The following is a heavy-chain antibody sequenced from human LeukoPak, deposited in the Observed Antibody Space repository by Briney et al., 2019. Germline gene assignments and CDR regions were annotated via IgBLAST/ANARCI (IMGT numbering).Heavy chain of an antibody. Sequence: GSLRLFCAAFGFTFRRYWLKRVRQASGKGLEWVSSISSSSSYIYYADSVKGRFTISRDNAKNSLYLQMNSLRAEDTAVYYCARATVAGTKYFQHWGQGTLVTVSS. CDR1: GFTFRRYW. D-gene: IGHD6-19*01. CDR3: ARATVAGTKYFQH. V-gene: IGHV3-21*01. CDR2: ISSSSSYI. J-gene: IGHJ1*01.